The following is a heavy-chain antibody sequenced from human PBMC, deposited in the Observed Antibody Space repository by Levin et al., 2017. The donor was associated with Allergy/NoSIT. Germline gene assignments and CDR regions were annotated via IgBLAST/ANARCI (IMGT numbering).Heavy chain of an antibody. CDR3: AKGVVAAFGLFDY. Sequence: LSLTCAASGFTFSSYAMSWVRQAPGKGLEWVSAISGSGGSTYYADSVKGRFTISRDNSKNTLYLQMNSLRAEDTAVYYCAKGVVAAFGLFDYWGQGTLVTVSS. D-gene: IGHD6-6*01. CDR1: GFTFSSYA. J-gene: IGHJ4*02. V-gene: IGHV3-23*01. CDR2: ISGSGGST.